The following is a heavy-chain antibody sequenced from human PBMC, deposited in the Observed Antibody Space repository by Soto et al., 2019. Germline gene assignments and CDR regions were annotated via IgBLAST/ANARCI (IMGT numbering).Heavy chain of an antibody. CDR1: GGSISSSSYY. CDR2: IYYSGST. J-gene: IGHJ4*02. CDR3: AREVIEYSSSSVDY. Sequence: QLQLQESGPGLVKPSETLSLTCTVSGGSISSSSYYWGWIRQPPGKGLEWIGSIYYSGSTYYNPSLKSRVTISVDTSKNQFSLKLSSVTAADTAVYYCAREVIEYSSSSVDYWGQGTLVTVSS. D-gene: IGHD6-6*01. V-gene: IGHV4-39*01.